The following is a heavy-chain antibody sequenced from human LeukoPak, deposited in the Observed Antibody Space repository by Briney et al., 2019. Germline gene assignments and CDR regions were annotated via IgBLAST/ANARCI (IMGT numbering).Heavy chain of an antibody. V-gene: IGHV3-11*01. J-gene: IGHJ4*02. D-gene: IGHD3-22*01. CDR1: GFTFSDYY. CDR3: ASGYYDSSGYYRDY. CDR2: IISSGSTI. Sequence: PGGSLRLSCAASGFTFSDYYMSWIRQAPGKGLEWVSYIISSGSTIYYADSVKGRFTISRDNAKNSLYLQMNSLRAEDTAVYYCASGYYDSSGYYRDYWGQGTLVTVSS.